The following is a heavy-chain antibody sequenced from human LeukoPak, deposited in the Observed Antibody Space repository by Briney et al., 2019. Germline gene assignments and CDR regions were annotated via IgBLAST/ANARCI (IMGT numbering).Heavy chain of an antibody. D-gene: IGHD4-23*01. V-gene: IGHV4-59*01. CDR3: ARDRNGGNSGAYYYYYYMDV. CDR1: GGSLSSYY. J-gene: IGHJ6*03. CDR2: IYYSGST. Sequence: SETLSLTCTVSGGSLSSYYWSWIRQPPGKGLEWVGYIYYSGSTNYTPSLKSRVTISVDTSKNQFSLKLSSVTAADTAVYYCARDRNGGNSGAYYYYYYMDVWGKGTTVTVSS.